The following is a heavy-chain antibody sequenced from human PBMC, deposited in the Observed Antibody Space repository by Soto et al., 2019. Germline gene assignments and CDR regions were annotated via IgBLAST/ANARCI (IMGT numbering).Heavy chain of an antibody. Sequence: ASVKVSCKASGYTFTSYGISGVRQAPGQGLEWMGWISAYNGNTNYAQKLQGRVTMTTDTSTSTAYMELRSLRSDDTAVYYCARAGLVYYYDSSGYLDAFDIWGQGTMVTVSS. CDR3: ARAGLVYYYDSSGYLDAFDI. V-gene: IGHV1-18*01. CDR1: GYTFTSYG. J-gene: IGHJ3*02. CDR2: ISAYNGNT. D-gene: IGHD3-22*01.